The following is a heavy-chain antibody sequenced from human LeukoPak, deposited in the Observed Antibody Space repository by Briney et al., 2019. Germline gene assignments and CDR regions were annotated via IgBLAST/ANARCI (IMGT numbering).Heavy chain of an antibody. D-gene: IGHD1-20*01. CDR2: IKSKTDGGTT. CDR1: GFTFSSSA. CDR3: TTEGGNWNDPFDY. J-gene: IGHJ4*02. Sequence: GGSLRLSCAASGFTFSSSALSWVRQAPGKGLEWVGRIKSKTDGGTTDYAAPVKGRFTTSRDDSKNTLYLQMNSLKTEDTAVYYCTTEGGNWNDPFDYWGQGTLVTVSS. V-gene: IGHV3-15*01.